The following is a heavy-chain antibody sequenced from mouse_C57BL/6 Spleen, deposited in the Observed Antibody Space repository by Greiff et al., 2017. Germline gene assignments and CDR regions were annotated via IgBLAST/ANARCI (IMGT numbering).Heavy chain of an antibody. V-gene: IGHV1-72*01. J-gene: IGHJ4*01. Sequence: QVQLQQPGAELVKPGASVKLSCKASGYTFTSYWMHWVKLRPGRGLEWIGRIDPNSGGTKYNEKFKSKATLTVDKPSSTAFMQLSSQTSEDSAVYYCARAYSAMDYWGQGTSVTVSS. CDR2: IDPNSGGT. CDR1: GYTFTSYW. CDR3: ARAYSAMDY.